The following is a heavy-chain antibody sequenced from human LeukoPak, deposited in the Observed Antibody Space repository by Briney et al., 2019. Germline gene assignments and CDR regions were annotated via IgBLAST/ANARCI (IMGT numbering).Heavy chain of an antibody. CDR1: GYTFTGYY. V-gene: IGHV1-2*06. J-gene: IGHJ4*02. Sequence: ASVKVSCKASGYTFTGYYMHWVRQAPGQGLGWMGRINPNSGGTNYAQKFQGRVTMTRDTSISTAYMELSRLRSDDTAVCYTSRQFDWLFSWGQGTLVTVSS. D-gene: IGHD3-9*01. CDR3: SRQFDWLFS. CDR2: INPNSGGT.